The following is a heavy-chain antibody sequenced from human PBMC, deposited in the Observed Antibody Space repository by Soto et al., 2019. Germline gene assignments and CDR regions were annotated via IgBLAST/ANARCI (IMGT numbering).Heavy chain of an antibody. V-gene: IGHV1-69*02. Sequence: QVQLVQSGAEVKNPGSSVKVSCKASGGTFSSYTISWVRQAPGQGLEWMGRIIPILGIANYAQKFQGRVTITADKSTSTAYMELSSLISEDTAVYYCARGSGSYPRGWFAPWGQRTLVTDSS. CDR1: GGTFSSYT. J-gene: IGHJ5*02. D-gene: IGHD1-26*01. CDR2: IIPILGIA. CDR3: ARGSGSYPRGWFAP.